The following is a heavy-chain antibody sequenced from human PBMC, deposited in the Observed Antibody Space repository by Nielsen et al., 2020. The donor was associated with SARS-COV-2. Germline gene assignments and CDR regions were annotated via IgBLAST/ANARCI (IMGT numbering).Heavy chain of an antibody. CDR3: ATVELE. Sequence: ASVNVSCKASGYTFPSYGISWVRQAPGQGLEWMGWISAYNCNTIYAQKFQGTVTMTEDTSTDTAYMELSSLRSEDTAVYYCATVELEWGQGTLVTVSS. CDR1: GYTFPSYG. V-gene: IGHV1-18*01. D-gene: IGHD1-1*01. CDR2: ISAYNCNT. J-gene: IGHJ4*02.